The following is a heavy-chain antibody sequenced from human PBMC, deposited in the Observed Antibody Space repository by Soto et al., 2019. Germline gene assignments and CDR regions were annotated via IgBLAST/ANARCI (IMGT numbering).Heavy chain of an antibody. CDR3: ARDGGYYCDSSGYLN. Sequence: SVKVSCKASGGTFSSYAISWVRQAPGQGLEWMGGIIPIFGTANYAQKFQGRVTITADESTSTAYMELSSLRSEDTAVYYCARDGGYYCDSSGYLNWGQGTLVTVSS. CDR2: IIPIFGTA. CDR1: GGTFSSYA. V-gene: IGHV1-69*13. D-gene: IGHD3-22*01. J-gene: IGHJ4*02.